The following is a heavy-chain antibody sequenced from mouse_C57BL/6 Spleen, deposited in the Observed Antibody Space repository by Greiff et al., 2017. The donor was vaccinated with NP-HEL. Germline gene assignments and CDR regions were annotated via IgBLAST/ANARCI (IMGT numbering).Heavy chain of an antibody. CDR1: GYSITSGYY. Sequence: EVQVVESGPGLVKPSQSLSLTCSVTGYSITSGYYWNWIRQFPGNKLEWMGYISYDGSNNYNPCLKNRISITRDTSKNQFFLKLNSVTTEDTATYYCARILRSYAMDYWGQGTSVTVSS. CDR2: ISYDGSN. CDR3: ARILRSYAMDY. D-gene: IGHD1-1*01. V-gene: IGHV3-6*01. J-gene: IGHJ4*01.